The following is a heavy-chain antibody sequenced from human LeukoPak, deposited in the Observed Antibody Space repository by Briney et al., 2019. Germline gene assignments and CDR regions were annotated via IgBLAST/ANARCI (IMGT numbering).Heavy chain of an antibody. D-gene: IGHD3-22*01. J-gene: IGHJ5*02. V-gene: IGHV3-11*04. Sequence: GGSLRLSCAASGFTFSDYYMSWIRQAPGKGLEWVSYISSSGSTIYYADSVKGRFTISRDNAKNSLYLQMNSLRAEDTAVYYCARGTHMIVVVPRDNWFDPWGQGTLVTVSS. CDR3: ARGTHMIVVVPRDNWFDP. CDR2: ISSSGSTI. CDR1: GFTFSDYY.